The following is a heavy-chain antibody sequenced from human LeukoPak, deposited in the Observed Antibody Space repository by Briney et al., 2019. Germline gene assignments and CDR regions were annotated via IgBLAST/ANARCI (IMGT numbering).Heavy chain of an antibody. CDR3: TRLKGSGTPSSHYYMDV. CDR2: IRSKANSYAT. J-gene: IGHJ6*03. V-gene: IGHV3-73*01. Sequence: TGGSLRLSCAASGFTFSGSAMHWVRQASGKGLEWVGRIRSKANSYATAYAASVKGRFTISRDDSKNTAYLQMNSLKTEDTAVYYCTRLKGSGTPSSHYYMDVWGKGTTVTVSS. CDR1: GFTFSGSA. D-gene: IGHD3-10*01.